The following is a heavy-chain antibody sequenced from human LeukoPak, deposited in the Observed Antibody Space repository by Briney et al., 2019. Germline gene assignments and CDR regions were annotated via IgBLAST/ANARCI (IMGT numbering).Heavy chain of an antibody. D-gene: IGHD1-26*01. CDR1: GYTFTSYD. V-gene: IGHV1-8*01. J-gene: IGHJ3*02. CDR3: ASSGSGSYGAFDI. CDR2: MNPNSGNT. Sequence: GASVKVSCKASGYTFTSYDINWVRQATGQGLEWMGWMNPNSGNTGYAQKFQGRVTMTRNTSISTAYMELSSLRSDDTAVYYCASSGSGSYGAFDIWGQGTMVTVSS.